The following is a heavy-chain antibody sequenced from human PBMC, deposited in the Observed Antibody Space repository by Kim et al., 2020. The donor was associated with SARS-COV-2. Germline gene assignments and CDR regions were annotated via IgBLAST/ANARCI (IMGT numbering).Heavy chain of an antibody. CDR2: IWYDGSNK. CDR3: ARDIPPVRFLEWFPYYYGMDV. CDR1: GFTFSSYG. V-gene: IGHV3-33*01. D-gene: IGHD3-3*01. Sequence: GGSLRLSCAASGFTFSSYGMHWVRQAPGKGLEWVAVIWYDGSNKYYADSVKGRFTISRDNSKNTLYLQMNSLRAEDTAVYYCARDIPPVRFLEWFPYYYGMDVWGQGTTVTVSS. J-gene: IGHJ6*02.